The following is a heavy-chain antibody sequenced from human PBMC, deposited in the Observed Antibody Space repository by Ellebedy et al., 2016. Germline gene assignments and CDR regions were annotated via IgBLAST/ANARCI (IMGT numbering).Heavy chain of an antibody. J-gene: IGHJ6*04. CDR3: ARDGLWSRDV. Sequence: GGSLRLXXADSGFTFSSYAMSWVRQAPGKGLEWVANIKKDGSEKYYVDSVKGRFTISRDNAKNSLYLQINSLSAEDTAVYYCARDGLWSRDVWGKGTTVTVSS. V-gene: IGHV3-7*01. CDR2: IKKDGSEK. D-gene: IGHD2-21*01. CDR1: GFTFSSYA.